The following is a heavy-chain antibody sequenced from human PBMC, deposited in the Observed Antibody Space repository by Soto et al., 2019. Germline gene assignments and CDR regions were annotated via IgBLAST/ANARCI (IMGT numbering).Heavy chain of an antibody. CDR3: ARFTPDLIQSNLCSGYYLSYFDY. Sequence: QLQLRESGPGLVKPSETLSLTCSVSGGSISSSTYYWAWIRQPPGKGLEWIATIHYGGSTYSNPSMKLRVTLAMDTTKTDCSLNSASVDASDPAIYYCARFTPDLIQSNLCSGYYLSYFDYWGQGTLVIVSA. V-gene: IGHV4-39*02. J-gene: IGHJ4*02. CDR1: GGSISSSTYY. CDR2: IHYGGST. D-gene: IGHD3-22*01.